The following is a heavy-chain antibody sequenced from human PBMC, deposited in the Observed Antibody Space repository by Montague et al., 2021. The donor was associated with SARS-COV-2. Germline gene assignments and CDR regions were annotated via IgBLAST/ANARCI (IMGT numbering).Heavy chain of an antibody. Sequence: SETLSLTCAVYGGSFSGYYWSWIRQPPGKGLEWIGEINHSGSTNYNLSLKSRVTISVDTSKNQFSLKLSSVTAADTAVYYCARGYDYVWGSYRYLHWFDPWGQGTLVTVSP. J-gene: IGHJ5*02. CDR2: INHSGST. D-gene: IGHD3-16*02. CDR3: ARGYDYVWGSYRYLHWFDP. CDR1: GGSFSGYY. V-gene: IGHV4-34*01.